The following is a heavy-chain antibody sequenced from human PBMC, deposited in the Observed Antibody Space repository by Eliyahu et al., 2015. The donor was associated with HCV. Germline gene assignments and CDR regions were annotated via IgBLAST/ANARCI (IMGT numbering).Heavy chain of an antibody. Sequence: QVQLQQWGAGLLKPSETLSLTCAVYGASISAYSWSWIRQPPGKGAGGSWGNTINVDTNQHPSLKSRVTISVDTSKNQFSLRLSSVTAADTAVYYCARGGGHRYWGQGTLVTVFS. D-gene: IGHD3-10*01. CDR3: ARGGGHRY. J-gene: IGHJ4*02. CDR1: GASISAYS. V-gene: IGHV4-34*01. CDR2: TINVDT.